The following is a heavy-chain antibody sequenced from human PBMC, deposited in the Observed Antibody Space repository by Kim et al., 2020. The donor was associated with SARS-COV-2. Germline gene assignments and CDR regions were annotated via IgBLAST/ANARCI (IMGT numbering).Heavy chain of an antibody. J-gene: IGHJ6*02. CDR2: ISAYNGNT. CDR3: ARDARYSYGYDYYYYYGMDV. Sequence: ASVKVSCKASGYTFTSYGISWVRQAPGQGLEWMGWISAYNGNTNYAQKLQGRVTMTTDTSTSTAYMELRSLRSDDTAVYYCARDARYSYGYDYYYYYGMDVWGQGTTVTVSS. D-gene: IGHD5-18*01. CDR1: GYTFTSYG. V-gene: IGHV1-18*01.